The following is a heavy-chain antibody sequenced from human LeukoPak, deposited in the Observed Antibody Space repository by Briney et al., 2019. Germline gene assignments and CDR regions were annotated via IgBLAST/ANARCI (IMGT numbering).Heavy chain of an antibody. D-gene: IGHD3-10*01. Sequence: SETLSLTCTVSGGSISSSSYYWGWIRQPPGKGLAWIGSIYYSGSTYYNPSLKSRVTISVDTSKNQFSLKLSSVTAADTAVYYCARGSMVRGVIPDYWGQGTLVTVSS. J-gene: IGHJ4*02. V-gene: IGHV4-39*07. CDR3: ARGSMVRGVIPDY. CDR2: IYYSGST. CDR1: GGSISSSSYY.